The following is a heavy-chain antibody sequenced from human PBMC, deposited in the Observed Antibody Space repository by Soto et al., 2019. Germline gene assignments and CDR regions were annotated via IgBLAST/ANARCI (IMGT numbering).Heavy chain of an antibody. CDR3: ARAYGDYEGYYSYGLDA. V-gene: IGHV3-74*01. J-gene: IGHJ6*02. D-gene: IGHD4-17*01. CDR1: GFTFSSYW. CDR2: INSDGSRT. Sequence: EVQLVESGGGLVQPGGSLRLSCTDSGFTFSSYWMHWVRQVPGKGLVWVSRINSDGSRTTYADSVKGRFTISRDNAKNTLYLQMNSLRADDTAVYHCARAYGDYEGYYSYGLDAWGQGTTVTVSS.